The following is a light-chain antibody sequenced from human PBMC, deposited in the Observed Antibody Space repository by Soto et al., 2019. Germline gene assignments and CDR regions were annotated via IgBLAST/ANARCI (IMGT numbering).Light chain of an antibody. CDR2: DAS. Sequence: EIVLTQSPATLSLSAGEKATLSCSARQSISSSLAWYQQRPGQAPRLLIYDASNRATGIPARFSGSGSGTDFTLSISSLEAEDFAVYYCQHRSGWPLTFGGGTRVEIK. V-gene: IGKV3-11*01. CDR1: QSISSS. CDR3: QHRSGWPLT. J-gene: IGKJ4*01.